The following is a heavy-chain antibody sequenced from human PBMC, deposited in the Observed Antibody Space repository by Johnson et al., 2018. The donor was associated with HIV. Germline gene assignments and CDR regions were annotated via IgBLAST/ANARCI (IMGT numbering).Heavy chain of an antibody. D-gene: IGHD5-18*01. J-gene: IGHJ3*01. CDR2: ISYDGSNK. CDR1: GFTFSSYA. CDR3: AKARGYNYFIDAFDG. Sequence: QVQLVESGGGVVQPGRSLRLYCAASGFTFSSYAMHWVRQAPGKGLEWVAVISYDGSNKYYADSVKGRFTISRDNSKNTLYLQMNSLRAEDTAVYYCAKARGYNYFIDAFDGWGQGTLVTVSS. V-gene: IGHV3-30-3*01.